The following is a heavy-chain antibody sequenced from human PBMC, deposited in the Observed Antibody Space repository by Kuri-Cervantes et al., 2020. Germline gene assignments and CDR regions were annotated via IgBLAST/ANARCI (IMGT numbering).Heavy chain of an antibody. Sequence: SQTLSLTCAVYGGSFSGYYWSWIRQPPGKGLEWIGEINHSGSINYNPSLKSRVTISVDTSKNQFSLKLSSVTAADTAVYYCARMYYYDSSGYYPQGAFDYWGQGTLVTVSS. D-gene: IGHD3-22*01. J-gene: IGHJ4*02. CDR3: ARMYYYDSSGYYPQGAFDY. V-gene: IGHV4-34*01. CDR1: GGSFSGYY. CDR2: INHSGSI.